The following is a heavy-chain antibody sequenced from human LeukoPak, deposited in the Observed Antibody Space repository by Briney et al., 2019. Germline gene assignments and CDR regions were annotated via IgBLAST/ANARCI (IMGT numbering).Heavy chain of an antibody. CDR1: GFTVSSNY. CDR3: ARDNDSSGYWRY. Sequence: GGSLRLSCAASGFTVSSNYMSWVRQAPGKGLEWVSVIYSGGSTYYADSVKGRFTIFRDNSKNTLYLQMNSLRAEDTAVYYCARDNDSSGYWRYWGQGTLVTVSS. CDR2: IYSGGST. D-gene: IGHD3-22*01. J-gene: IGHJ4*02. V-gene: IGHV3-66*01.